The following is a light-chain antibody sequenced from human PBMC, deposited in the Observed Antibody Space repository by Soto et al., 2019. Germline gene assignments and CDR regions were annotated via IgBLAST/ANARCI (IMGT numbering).Light chain of an antibody. J-gene: IGLJ2*01. Sequence: QSVLTQPPSASGSPGQSVTISCTGTSSDVGCYNYVSWYQQHPGKAPKLMIYEVSKRPSGVPDRFSGAKSGNTASLTVYGLHAEDEADYYCSSYAGSNNLVFGGGTKVTVL. CDR3: SSYAGSNNLV. CDR2: EVS. V-gene: IGLV2-8*01. CDR1: SSDVGCYNY.